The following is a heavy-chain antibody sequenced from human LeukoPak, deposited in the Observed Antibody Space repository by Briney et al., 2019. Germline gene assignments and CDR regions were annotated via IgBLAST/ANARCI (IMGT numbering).Heavy chain of an antibody. CDR2: VDSGGTNT. Sequence: GGSLRLSCAASGFTFSSYWMHWVRQAPGKGLVWVSRVDSGGTNTIYADSVQGRFTISRDNAKNSLYLQINSLRAEDMALYYCARGGPDHASDVWGQGTMVTVSS. CDR1: GFTFSSYW. CDR3: ARGGPDHASDV. J-gene: IGHJ3*01. D-gene: IGHD1-14*01. V-gene: IGHV3-74*01.